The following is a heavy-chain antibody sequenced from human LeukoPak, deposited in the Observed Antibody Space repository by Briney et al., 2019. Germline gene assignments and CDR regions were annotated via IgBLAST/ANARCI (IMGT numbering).Heavy chain of an antibody. CDR1: GFTVSSNY. CDR2: IYSVGTT. Sequence: PGGSLRLSCEDSGFTVSSNYMSWVRRAPGKGLEWVSVIYSVGTTYYADSVKGRFTISRDTSKNTVFLQMNSLRAEDTAVYYCARLESTEGTLYWGQGTLVTVSS. V-gene: IGHV3-66*02. CDR3: ARLESTEGTLY. J-gene: IGHJ4*02. D-gene: IGHD5/OR15-5a*01.